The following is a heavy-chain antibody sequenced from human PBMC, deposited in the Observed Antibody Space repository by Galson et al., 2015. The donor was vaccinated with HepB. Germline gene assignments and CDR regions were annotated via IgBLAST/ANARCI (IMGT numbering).Heavy chain of an antibody. CDR1: GYTFTGYY. D-gene: IGHD2-15*01. Sequence: SVKVSCKASGYTFTGYYMHWVRQAPGQGLEWMGWINPNSGGTNYAQKFQGWVTMTRDTSISTAYMELSRLRSDDTAVYYCARGGYCSGGSCYYFDYWGRGTLVTVSS. CDR2: INPNSGGT. V-gene: IGHV1-2*04. CDR3: ARGGYCSGGSCYYFDY. J-gene: IGHJ4*02.